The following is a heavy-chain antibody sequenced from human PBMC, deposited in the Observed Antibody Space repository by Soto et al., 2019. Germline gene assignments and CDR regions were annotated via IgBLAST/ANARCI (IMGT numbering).Heavy chain of an antibody. D-gene: IGHD6-13*01. J-gene: IGHJ4*02. CDR2: VYYTGTT. V-gene: IGHV4-59*01. CDR3: ARAAAADY. CDR1: GGSISNFY. Sequence: SETLSLTCIVSGGSISNFYWGWIRQPPGKGLEWIGYVYYTGTTHFNPSLKSRLSMSVDPSKNQFSLKLTSVTSADTAVYYCARAAAADYWGQGTLVTVSS.